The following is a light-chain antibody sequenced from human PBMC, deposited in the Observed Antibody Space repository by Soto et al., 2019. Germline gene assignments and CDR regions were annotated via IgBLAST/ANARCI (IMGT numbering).Light chain of an antibody. J-gene: IGKJ4*01. V-gene: IGKV3D-7*01. Sequence: THSPRTLPWSPGQRATLSSRASQRVRSSYLAWYQHKPGQAPRLLIYGASARATGIPDRFSGGGSGAEYTLTISSLQSEDFATYYCQQVYVYPSTFGGGTKVDIK. CDR2: GAS. CDR1: QRVRSSY. CDR3: QQVYVYPST.